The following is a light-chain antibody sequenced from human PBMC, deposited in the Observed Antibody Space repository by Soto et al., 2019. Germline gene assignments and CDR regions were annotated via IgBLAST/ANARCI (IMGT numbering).Light chain of an antibody. V-gene: IGKV2-24*01. CDR1: QSLVHSDGNTY. Sequence: DIVMTQTPLSSPVTLGQPASISCTSSQSLVHSDGNTYLSWLQQRPGQHPRLLIYKVSNRFSGDTDRLGGSGARTDFTLKISRVEPEGVGVYYCMHATHSPWAFGQGPKVEIK. J-gene: IGKJ1*01. CDR3: MHATHSPWA. CDR2: KVS.